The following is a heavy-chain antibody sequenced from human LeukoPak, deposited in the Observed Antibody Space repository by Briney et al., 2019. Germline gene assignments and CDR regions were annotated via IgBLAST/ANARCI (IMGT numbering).Heavy chain of an antibody. D-gene: IGHD2-2*01. CDR1: GFTFSSYS. CDR3: AREGGYQLPRRKNWFDP. CDR2: ISSSSSYI. V-gene: IGHV3-21*04. Sequence: GGSLRLSCAASGFTFSSYSMNWVRQAPGKGLEWVSSISSSSSYIYYADSVKGRFTISRDNAKNSLYLQMNSLRAEDTAVYYCAREGGYQLPRRKNWFDPWGQGTLVTVSS. J-gene: IGHJ5*02.